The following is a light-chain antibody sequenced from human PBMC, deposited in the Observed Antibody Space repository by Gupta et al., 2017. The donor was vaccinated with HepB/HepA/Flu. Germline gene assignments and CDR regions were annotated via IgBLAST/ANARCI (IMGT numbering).Light chain of an antibody. J-gene: IGKJ5*01. CDR3: QQTDGTPIT. CDR1: QSISSN. V-gene: IGKV1-39*01. CDR2: AAS. Sequence: DIQMTQSPSSLSASVGDRVTITCRASQSISSNLHWYQQKPGKARKFLIYAASTVQSGVPSRFSGSGSGTDFTLTISRLQPEDFATYYCQQTDGTPITFGQGTRLEIK.